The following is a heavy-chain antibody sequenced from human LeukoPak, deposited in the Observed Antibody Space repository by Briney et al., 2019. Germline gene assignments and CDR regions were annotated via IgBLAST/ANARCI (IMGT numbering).Heavy chain of an antibody. V-gene: IGHV3-21*01. Sequence: QTGGSLRLSCAASGFTFSSYSMNWVRQAPGKGLEWVSSISSSSSYIYYADSVKGRFTISRDNAKNSLYLQMNSLRAEGTAVYYCARDLLSGSYSNFDYWGQGTLVTVSS. CDR1: GFTFSSYS. CDR3: ARDLLSGSYSNFDY. CDR2: ISSSSSYI. J-gene: IGHJ4*02. D-gene: IGHD1-26*01.